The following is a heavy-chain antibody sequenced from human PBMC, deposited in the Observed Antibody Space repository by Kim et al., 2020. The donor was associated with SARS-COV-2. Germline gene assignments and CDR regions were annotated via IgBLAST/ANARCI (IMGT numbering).Heavy chain of an antibody. V-gene: IGHV4-31*03. CDR2: IYYSGST. CDR3: AGGVYDFWSGYYPPTFDY. CDR1: GGSISSGGYY. J-gene: IGHJ4*02. Sequence: SETLSLTCTVSGGSISSGGYYWSWIRQHPGKGLEWIGYIYYSGSTYYNPSLKSRVTISVDTSKNQFSLKLSSVTAADTAVSYCAGGVYDFWSGYYPPTFDYWGQGTLVTVSS. D-gene: IGHD3-3*01.